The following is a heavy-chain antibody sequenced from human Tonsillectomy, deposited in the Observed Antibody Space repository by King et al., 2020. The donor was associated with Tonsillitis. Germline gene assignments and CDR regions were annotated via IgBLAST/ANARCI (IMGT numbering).Heavy chain of an antibody. CDR3: AKDSTYSSGWYPVGN. CDR1: GFTFSTYG. V-gene: IGHV3-30*18. J-gene: IGHJ4*02. Sequence: VQLVESGGGVVQPGRSLRLSCTASGFTFSTYGMHWVRQAPGKGLEWAAALQSDGIRQYYADSVKGRFTISRDDSKSTLYMQMVSLRAEDTAVYYCAKDSTYSSGWYPVGNWGQGTLVTVSS. D-gene: IGHD6-19*01. CDR2: LQSDGIRQ.